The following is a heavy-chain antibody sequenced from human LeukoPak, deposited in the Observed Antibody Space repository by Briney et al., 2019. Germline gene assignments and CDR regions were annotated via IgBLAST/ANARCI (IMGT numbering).Heavy chain of an antibody. CDR2: SNHSGSI. CDR1: GGSFNGYY. J-gene: IGHJ3*02. Sequence: WETLSLICAVYGGSFNGYYWRGGRQPPGKGVEVVGVSNHSGSISFKPSLKGRFTISIDTAKNQFSLKLSSVTAADTAVYYCARVNGDSVSYQEACDIWGQDTMLSV. V-gene: IGHV4-34*01. CDR3: ARVNGDSVSYQEACDI. D-gene: IGHD1-26*01.